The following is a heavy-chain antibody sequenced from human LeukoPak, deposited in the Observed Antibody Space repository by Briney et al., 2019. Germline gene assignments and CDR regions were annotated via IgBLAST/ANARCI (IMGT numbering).Heavy chain of an antibody. J-gene: IGHJ3*02. CDR1: GGSFSGYY. Sequence: SETLSLTCAVYGGSFSGYYWSWIRQPPGKGLEWIGEINHSGSTNYNPSLKSRVTISVDTSKNQFSLKLSSVTAADTAVYYCARDYGIDDAFDIWGQGTMVTVSS. D-gene: IGHD3-16*01. CDR3: ARDYGIDDAFDI. V-gene: IGHV4-34*01. CDR2: INHSGST.